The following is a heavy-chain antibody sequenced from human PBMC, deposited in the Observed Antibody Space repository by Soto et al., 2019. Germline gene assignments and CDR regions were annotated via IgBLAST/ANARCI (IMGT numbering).Heavy chain of an antibody. D-gene: IGHD4-17*01. J-gene: IGHJ6*02. CDR2: IIPIFGTA. V-gene: IGHV1-69*01. CDR1: GGTFSSYA. CDR3: ARDLRDYGDYVENYYGMDV. Sequence: QVQLVQSGAEVKKPGSSVKVSCKASGGTFSSYAISWVRQAPGQGPEWMRGIIPIFGTASYAQKFQGRVTITADESTSTAYMELSSLRSEDTAVYYCARDLRDYGDYVENYYGMDVWGQGTTVTVSS.